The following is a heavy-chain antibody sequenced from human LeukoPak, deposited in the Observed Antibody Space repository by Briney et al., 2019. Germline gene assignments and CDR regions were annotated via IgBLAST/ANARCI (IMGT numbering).Heavy chain of an antibody. Sequence: SETLSLTCTVSGDTINPYHWTWIRQTAGKGLEWIGRVHMSGSTNYNPSLWSRVAVSMDNSKNQFSLKVNSVTAADTGVYYCARDESSRDDSGGYHYWSQGTLVTVSS. J-gene: IGHJ4*02. CDR3: ARDESSRDDSGGYHY. D-gene: IGHD3-22*01. CDR2: VHMSGST. V-gene: IGHV4-4*07. CDR1: GDTINPYH.